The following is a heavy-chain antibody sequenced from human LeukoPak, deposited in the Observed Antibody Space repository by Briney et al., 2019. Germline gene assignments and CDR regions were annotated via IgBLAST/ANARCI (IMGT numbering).Heavy chain of an antibody. CDR1: GGTFSSSA. J-gene: IGHJ4*02. D-gene: IGHD3-10*01. Sequence: ASVKVSCKASGGTFSSSAFSWVRQAPGQGLEWMGGIIPIFGTANYAQRLHGRVTITADESTSTAYMELSSLRSEDTAVYYCAREAGDWGQGTLVTVSS. CDR2: IIPIFGTA. V-gene: IGHV1-69*13. CDR3: AREAGD.